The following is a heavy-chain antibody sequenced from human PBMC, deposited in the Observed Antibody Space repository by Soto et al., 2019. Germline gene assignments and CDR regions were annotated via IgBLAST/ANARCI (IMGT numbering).Heavy chain of an antibody. J-gene: IGHJ6*02. CDR1: GGSISSGDYY. Sequence: SETLSLTCTVSGGSISSGDYYWSWIRQHPGKGLEWIGNFYYSGSTYYNPSLKSRITISVDTSKNQFSLRLSSLTAADTAVYYCATAGLPLVDRYYYYGMDVWGQGTTVTVSS. V-gene: IGHV4-31*03. CDR2: FYYSGST. CDR3: ATAGLPLVDRYYYYGMDV. D-gene: IGHD6-13*01.